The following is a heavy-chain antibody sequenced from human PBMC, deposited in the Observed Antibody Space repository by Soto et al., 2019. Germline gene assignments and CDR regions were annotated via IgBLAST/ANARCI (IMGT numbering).Heavy chain of an antibody. CDR1: GFTFSTYS. D-gene: IGHD2-2*01. CDR2: ISSSSSHI. J-gene: IGHJ4*02. Sequence: GGSLRLSCAASGFTFSTYSMNWVRQAPGKGLEWVSSISSSSSHIFYADSVEGRFTISRDNAKNSLYLQMNSLRAEDTAVYYCATRYCTSTNCYSFEYWGQGTLVTVSS. CDR3: ATRYCTSTNCYSFEY. V-gene: IGHV3-21*01.